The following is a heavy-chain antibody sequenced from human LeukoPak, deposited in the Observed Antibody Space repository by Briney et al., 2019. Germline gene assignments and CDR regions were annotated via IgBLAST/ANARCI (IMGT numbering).Heavy chain of an antibody. Sequence: GGSLRLACAASEFTVSNNYMSWVRQAPGKGLEWVSVIYSGGSTYSADSVKGRFTISRDNSKSTLYLQMNSLRAEDTAVYYCAKRSAESSGYSDYWGQGTLVTVSS. CDR3: AKRSAESSGYSDY. CDR1: EFTVSNNY. V-gene: IGHV3-66*01. D-gene: IGHD6-19*01. CDR2: IYSGGST. J-gene: IGHJ4*02.